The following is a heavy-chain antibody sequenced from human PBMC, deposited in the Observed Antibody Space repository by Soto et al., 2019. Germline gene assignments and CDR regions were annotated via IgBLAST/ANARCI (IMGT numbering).Heavy chain of an antibody. D-gene: IGHD1-26*01. CDR3: AQRGGSYYYFDS. CDR1: GFTFNSYG. Sequence: QVQLVESGGGVVQPGRSLRLSCAASGFTFNSYGMHWVRQAPGKGLEWVAVISYDGSNKYYADSVKGRFTISRDNSKNTLYLQMNSLRAEDTAVYYCAQRGGSYYYFDSWGQGTLVTVSS. V-gene: IGHV3-30*18. J-gene: IGHJ4*02. CDR2: ISYDGSNK.